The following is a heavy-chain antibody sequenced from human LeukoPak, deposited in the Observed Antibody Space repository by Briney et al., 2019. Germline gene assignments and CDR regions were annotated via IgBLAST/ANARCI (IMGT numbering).Heavy chain of an antibody. CDR3: ARGVNRYYYDSSGYRFDY. CDR2: IIPIFGTA. D-gene: IGHD3-22*01. J-gene: IGHJ4*02. V-gene: IGHV1-69*01. Sequence: GSSVKVSCKASGATFSSYAISWVRNAPGQGLEWMGGIIPIFGTANYAQKFQGRVTITAEESTSTAYMELSSLRSEDTAVYYCARGVNRYYYDSSGYRFDYWGQGTLVTVSS. CDR1: GATFSSYA.